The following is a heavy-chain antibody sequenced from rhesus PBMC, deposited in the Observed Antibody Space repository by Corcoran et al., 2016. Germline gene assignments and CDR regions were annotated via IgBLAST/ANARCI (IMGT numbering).Heavy chain of an antibody. CDR3: AREAPYYYSGRTATNFDY. V-gene: IGHV4-173*01. CDR1: GGSISSNY. CDR2: ISGSGGST. D-gene: IGHD3-16*01. J-gene: IGHJ4*01. Sequence: QLQLQESGPGLVKPSETLSPTCAVSGGSISSNYWSWIRQPPGKGLEWIGRISGSGGSTDYNPNPKSRVTISTDTSKNQFSLKLSAGTAAAAAGYFCAREAPYYYSGRTATNFDYWGQGVLVTVSS.